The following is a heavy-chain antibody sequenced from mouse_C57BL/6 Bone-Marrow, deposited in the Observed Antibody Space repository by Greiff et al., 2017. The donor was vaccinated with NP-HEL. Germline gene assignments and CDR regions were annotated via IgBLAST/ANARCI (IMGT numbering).Heavy chain of an antibody. CDR3: ARRGIYYGNPYYFDY. J-gene: IGHJ2*01. CDR2: INPNNGGT. CDR1: GYTFTDYN. V-gene: IGHV1-18*01. D-gene: IGHD2-1*01. Sequence: EVQLQESGPELVKPGASVKIPCKASGYTFTDYNMDWVKQSHGKSLEWIGDINPNNGGTIYNQKFKGKATLTVDKSSSTAYMELRSLTSEDTAVYYCARRGIYYGNPYYFDYWGQGTTLTVSS.